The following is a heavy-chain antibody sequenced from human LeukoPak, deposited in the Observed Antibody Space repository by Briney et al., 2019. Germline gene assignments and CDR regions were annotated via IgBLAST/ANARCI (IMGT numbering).Heavy chain of an antibody. Sequence: GGSLRLSCAASGFTFSDHSMNWVRQSPGKGLEWVGRITNKANNYTSQYAASVKDRFTISRDNLKNSLYLQMNSLKTEDTAVYYCAKGDALMASPFHHWGQGTLVTVSS. CDR1: GFTFSDHS. CDR3: AKGDALMASPFHH. D-gene: IGHD2-2*01. J-gene: IGHJ4*02. CDR2: ITNKANNYTS. V-gene: IGHV3-72*01.